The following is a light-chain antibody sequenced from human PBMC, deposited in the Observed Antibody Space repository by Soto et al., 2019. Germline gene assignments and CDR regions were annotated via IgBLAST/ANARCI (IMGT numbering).Light chain of an antibody. V-gene: IGKV1-27*01. Sequence: GDRVTNTCRASQGMTTYLARFQQKPGKVPKFVIYGASTLQSGVATRFGGSGSGTDFTLPISSLQPEDFAVYYCQQRNKWPPVTFGGGTRVEIK. CDR2: GAS. J-gene: IGKJ4*01. CDR1: QGMTTY. CDR3: QQRNKWPPVT.